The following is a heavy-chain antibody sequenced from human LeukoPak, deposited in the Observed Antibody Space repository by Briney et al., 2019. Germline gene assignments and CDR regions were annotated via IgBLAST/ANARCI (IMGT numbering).Heavy chain of an antibody. CDR2: ISGSGGST. CDR1: GFTFSSYS. CDR3: AKGGLNWFDP. J-gene: IGHJ5*02. D-gene: IGHD3-10*01. Sequence: GGSLRLSCAASGFTFSSYSMNWVRQAPGKGLEWVSAISGSGGSTYYADSVKGRFTISRDNSKNTLYPQMNSLRAEDTAVYYCAKGGLNWFDPWGQGTLVTVSS. V-gene: IGHV3-23*01.